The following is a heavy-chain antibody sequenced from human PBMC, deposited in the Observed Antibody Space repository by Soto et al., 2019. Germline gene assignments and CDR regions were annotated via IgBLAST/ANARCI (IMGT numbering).Heavy chain of an antibody. CDR2: IYYSGST. V-gene: IGHV4-31*03. CDR3: ARVVGFGELRDDAFDI. CDR1: GGSISSGGYY. J-gene: IGHJ3*02. D-gene: IGHD3-10*01. Sequence: QVQLQESGPGLVKPSQTLSLTCTVSGGSISSGGYYWSWIRQHPGKGLEWIGYIYYSGSTYYNPSLNSRVTISVDTSKNQCSLKLSSVTAADTAVYYCARVVGFGELRDDAFDIWGQGTMVTVSS.